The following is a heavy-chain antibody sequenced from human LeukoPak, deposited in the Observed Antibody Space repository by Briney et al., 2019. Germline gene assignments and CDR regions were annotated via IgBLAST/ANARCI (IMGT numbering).Heavy chain of an antibody. CDR3: GRQGYTASHYFLDF. CDR2: IYTTGRT. D-gene: IGHD1-26*01. Sequence: SETLALTCTVSSGSINSYFWGWVRQPPGKGLEWIGRIYTTGRTHCNPSLKSRVTMSVDTSTNQLSLNLRSITAADTAVYYCGRQGYTASHYFLDFWSQGTLVAVS. V-gene: IGHV4-4*07. J-gene: IGHJ4*02. CDR1: SGSINSYF.